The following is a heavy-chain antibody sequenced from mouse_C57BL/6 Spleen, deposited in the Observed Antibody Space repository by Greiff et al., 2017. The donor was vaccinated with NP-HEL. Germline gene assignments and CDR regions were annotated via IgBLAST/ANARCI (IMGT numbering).Heavy chain of an antibody. J-gene: IGHJ2*01. V-gene: IGHV1-43*01. CDR2: INPSTGGT. CDR3: ARWGNYFDY. CDR1: GYSFTGSY. Sequence: VQLKQSGPELVKPGASVKISCKASGYSFTGSYMHWVKQSSEKSLEWIGEINPSTGGTSYNQKFKGKATLTVDKSSSTAYMQLKSLTSEDSAVYYCARWGNYFDYWGQGTTLTVSS.